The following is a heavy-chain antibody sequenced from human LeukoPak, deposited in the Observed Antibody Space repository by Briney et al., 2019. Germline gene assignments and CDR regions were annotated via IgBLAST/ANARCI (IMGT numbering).Heavy chain of an antibody. CDR1: GFTFNSCA. V-gene: IGHV3-23*01. Sequence: GGSLRLSCAASGFTFNSCAMSWVRRAPGKGLEWVTGVSASTSSTHYADSVKGRFTISRDNSKNTLYLQMNSLRAEDTAVYYCAKDYGDDSRNYFDNWGQGTLVTVSS. D-gene: IGHD3-22*01. CDR2: VSASTSST. CDR3: AKDYGDDSRNYFDN. J-gene: IGHJ4*02.